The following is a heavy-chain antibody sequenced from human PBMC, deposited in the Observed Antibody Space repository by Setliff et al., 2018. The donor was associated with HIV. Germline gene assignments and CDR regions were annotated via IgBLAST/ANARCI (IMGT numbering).Heavy chain of an antibody. J-gene: IGHJ4*02. D-gene: IGHD6-19*01. CDR3: IIAYSSGWLAPMGFDS. Sequence: SETLSLTCTVSGGAFNTSSSYWGWIRQPPGKGLEYIGGIFYSGSAYYNPSLKSRVTISLDPSKNQFSLKLSSVTAADTAVYYCIIAYSSGWLAPMGFDSWGQGTLVTVSS. CDR2: IFYSGSA. CDR1: GGAFNTSSSY. V-gene: IGHV4-39*01.